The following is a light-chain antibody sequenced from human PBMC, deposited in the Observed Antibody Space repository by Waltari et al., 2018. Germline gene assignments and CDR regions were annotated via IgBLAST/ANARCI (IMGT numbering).Light chain of an antibody. V-gene: IGLV2-14*01. CDR1: SSDVGGYNY. Sequence: QSALTQPASVSGSPGPSITISCTGTSSDVGGYNYASWYQQHPGKAPKLMIYEVSNRPSGVSNRFSGSKSGNTASLTISGLQAEDEADYYCSSYTSSSTLVVFGGGTKLTVL. CDR2: EVS. CDR3: SSYTSSSTLVV. J-gene: IGLJ2*01.